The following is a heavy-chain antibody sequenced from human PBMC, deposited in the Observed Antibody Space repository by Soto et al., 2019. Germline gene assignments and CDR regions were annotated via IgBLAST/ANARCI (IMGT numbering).Heavy chain of an antibody. CDR1: GGTFSSYA. D-gene: IGHD1-1*01. Sequence: GASVKVSCKASGGTFSSYAISWVRQAPGQGLEWMGGIIPIFGTANYAQKFQGRVTITADKSTSTAYMELSSLRSEDTAVYYCVRDGTKTLRDWFDPWGQGISVTVSS. J-gene: IGHJ5*02. CDR2: IIPIFGTA. CDR3: VRDGTKTLRDWFDP. V-gene: IGHV1-69*06.